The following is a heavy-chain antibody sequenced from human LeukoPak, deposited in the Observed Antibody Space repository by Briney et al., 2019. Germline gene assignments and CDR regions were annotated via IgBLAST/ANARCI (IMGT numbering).Heavy chain of an antibody. J-gene: IGHJ5*02. D-gene: IGHD2-8*01. Sequence: GGSLRLSCAASGFTVSGNYMNWVRQAPGKGLECVAVIYSGGDTYYTDSVKGRFTISRDKSKNTLYLQMNSLRAEDTAVYYCARDWDNGRVESPAWGQGTLVTVSS. CDR2: IYSGGDT. CDR3: ARDWDNGRVESPA. CDR1: GFTVSGNY. V-gene: IGHV3-53*01.